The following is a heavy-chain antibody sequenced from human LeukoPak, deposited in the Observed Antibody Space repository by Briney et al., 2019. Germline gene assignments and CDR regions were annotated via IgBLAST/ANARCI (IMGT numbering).Heavy chain of an antibody. V-gene: IGHV4-59*11. CDR2: IYYSGST. D-gene: IGHD6-6*01. J-gene: IGHJ6*03. Sequence: SETLSLTCTVSGVSISSHYWSWIRQPPGKGREWIGYIYYSGSTNYNPSLKSRVTISVDASNNQFSLKLSSVPASDTAVYYWSGSSLKLYYYYYMDVWGKGTTVTVSS. CDR1: GVSISSHY. CDR3: SGSSLKLYYYYYMDV.